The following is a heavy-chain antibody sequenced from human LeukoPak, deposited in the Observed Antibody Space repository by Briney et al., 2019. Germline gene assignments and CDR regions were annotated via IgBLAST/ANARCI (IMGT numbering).Heavy chain of an antibody. CDR1: GFTVGTYY. CDR2: IKRDGTK. CDR3: ANPPTATSFDY. Sequence: GGSLRLSCAASGFTVGTYYMHWVRQAPGKGLLWVSRIKRDGTKSYADSVMGRFTISRDNSKNTLYLQMNSLRAEDTAVYHCANPPTATSFDYWGQGTLVTVSS. V-gene: IGHV3-74*01. J-gene: IGHJ4*02. D-gene: IGHD4-11*01.